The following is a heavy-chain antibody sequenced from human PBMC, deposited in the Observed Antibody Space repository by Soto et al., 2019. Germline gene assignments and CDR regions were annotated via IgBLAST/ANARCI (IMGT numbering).Heavy chain of an antibody. Sequence: EVQLVESGGVVVQPGGSLRLSCAASGFTFDDYTMHWVRQAPGKGLEWVSLISWDGGSTYYADSVKGRFTISRDNSKNSLYRQMNSLRTEDTALYYCAKDRGAGYYYYYGMDVWGQGTTVTVSS. CDR1: GFTFDDYT. V-gene: IGHV3-43*01. D-gene: IGHD1-26*01. J-gene: IGHJ6*02. CDR2: ISWDGGST. CDR3: AKDRGAGYYYYYGMDV.